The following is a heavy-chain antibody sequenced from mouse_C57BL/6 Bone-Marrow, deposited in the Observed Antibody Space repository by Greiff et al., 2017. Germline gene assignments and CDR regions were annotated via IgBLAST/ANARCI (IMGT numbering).Heavy chain of an antibody. CDR3: ARSITTVVKFDY. CDR2: IYPGDGDT. D-gene: IGHD1-1*01. Sequence: VQVVESGPELVKPGASVKISCKASGYAFSSSWMNWVKQRPGKGLEWIGRIYPGDGDTNYNGKFKGKATLTADKSSSTAYMQLSSLTSEDSAVYFCARSITTVVKFDYWGQGTTLTVSS. V-gene: IGHV1-82*01. J-gene: IGHJ2*01. CDR1: GYAFSSSW.